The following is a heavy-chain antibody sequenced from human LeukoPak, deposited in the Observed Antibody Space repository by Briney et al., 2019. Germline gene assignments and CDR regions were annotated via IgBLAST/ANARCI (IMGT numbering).Heavy chain of an antibody. CDR2: ISSSGSTI. CDR1: GFTFSSYE. J-gene: IGHJ4*02. Sequence: GGSLRLSCAASGFTFSSYEMNWVRQAPGKGLEWVSYISSSGSTIYYADSEKGRFTISRDNAKNSLYLQMNSLRAEDTAVYYCAGMPGFGELSLDYWGQGTLVTVSS. D-gene: IGHD3-10*01. CDR3: AGMPGFGELSLDY. V-gene: IGHV3-48*03.